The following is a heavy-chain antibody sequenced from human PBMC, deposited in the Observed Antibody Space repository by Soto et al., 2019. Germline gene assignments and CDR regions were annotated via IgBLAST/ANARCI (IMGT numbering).Heavy chain of an antibody. CDR1: GASFPSSSYY. V-gene: IGHV4-39*01. Sequence: SETLSLTSTVSGASFPSSSYYWGWVRQPPGKGLEWIGNIFYSGNTHYNPSLKSRVTMSVDTSMNQFSLKLSSVTAADTAVYYCVRNGLGSQPSIEYWGQGTLVTVSS. CDR2: IFYSGNT. J-gene: IGHJ4*02. D-gene: IGHD6-6*01. CDR3: VRNGLGSQPSIEY.